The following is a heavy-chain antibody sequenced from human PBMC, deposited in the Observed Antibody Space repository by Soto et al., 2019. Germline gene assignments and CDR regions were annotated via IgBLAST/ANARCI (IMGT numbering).Heavy chain of an antibody. J-gene: IGHJ6*02. CDR3: ARDLGLEWPVYYYYGMDV. D-gene: IGHD3-3*01. CDR2: INPNNGGT. CDR1: GYTFTGYY. V-gene: IGHV1-2*02. Sequence: ASLKVSCKASGYTFTGYYMHWVRQAPGQGLEWMGWINPNNGGTNYAQKFQGRVTMTTDTSTSTAYMELRRLRSDDTAVYYCARDLGLEWPVYYYYGMDVWGQGTTVTVSS.